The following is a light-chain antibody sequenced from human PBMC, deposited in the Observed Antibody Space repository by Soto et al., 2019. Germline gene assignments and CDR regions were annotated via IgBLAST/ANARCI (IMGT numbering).Light chain of an antibody. CDR1: SSDVGGYNY. CDR2: DVS. J-gene: IGLJ1*01. Sequence: QSVLTQPASVSGSPGQSSTISCTGTSSDVGGYNYVSWYQQHPGKAPKLMIYDVSSRPSGVSNRFSGSKSGNTASLTISGLQAEDEAGYYCSSYTSSSTPLFVFGTGTKVTVL. CDR3: SSYTSSSTPLFV. V-gene: IGLV2-14*01.